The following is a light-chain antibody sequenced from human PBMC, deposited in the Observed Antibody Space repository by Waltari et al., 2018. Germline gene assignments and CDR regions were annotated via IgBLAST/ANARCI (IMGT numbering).Light chain of an antibody. CDR1: QDVSNW. CDR3: QQANTFPYT. CDR2: AAS. V-gene: IGKV1-12*01. Sequence: IQMTQSPSSVSASVGDRVTITCRAIQDVSNWLAWYQQKPGKAPKFLSYAASSLQRGVPSRCSGRGSGTEFTLTISSLQPDDFATYDCQQANTFPYTFGQGTKVEIK. J-gene: IGKJ2*01.